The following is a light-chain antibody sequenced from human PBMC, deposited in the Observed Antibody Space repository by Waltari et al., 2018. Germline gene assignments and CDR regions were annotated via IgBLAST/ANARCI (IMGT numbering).Light chain of an antibody. CDR3: QTWGTGIWV. J-gene: IGLJ3*02. CDR2: VNRDGSH. V-gene: IGLV4-69*01. CDR1: SGHSSNV. Sequence: QLVLTQSPSASASLGASVKLTCTLSSGHSSNVVAWHQQQPSKGPRYFMKVNRDGSHSKGDGIPDRVSGSSSGAERYLTISSLQSDDEADYYCQTWGTGIWVFGGGTRLTVL.